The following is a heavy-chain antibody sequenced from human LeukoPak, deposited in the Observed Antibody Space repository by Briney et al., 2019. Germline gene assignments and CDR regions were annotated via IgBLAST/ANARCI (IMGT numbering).Heavy chain of an antibody. CDR3: ATDFPCTSCPEIASDRGAFDM. V-gene: IGHV1-24*01. CDR1: VYSVTELS. CDR2: FDLEDGGT. J-gene: IGHJ3*02. Sequence: SSVTVSRKFSVYSVTELSMHWVRQAQAKGLGWMGGFDLEDGGTIYAQKYQGRVTMTEDTSTDTAYMELSSLRSEDTAVYYCATDFPCTSCPEIASDRGAFDMWGQGTMVTVSS. D-gene: IGHD2-2*01.